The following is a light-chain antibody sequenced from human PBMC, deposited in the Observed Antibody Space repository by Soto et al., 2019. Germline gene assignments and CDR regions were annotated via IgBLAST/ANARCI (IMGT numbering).Light chain of an antibody. J-gene: IGKJ4*01. CDR1: QSVSSN. CDR3: QQYQNWPLT. Sequence: EIVMTQSPATLSVSLGERATLSCRASQSVSSNLAWYQQKPGQGPSLLIYGASTRATAIPARFSGSGSGTEFTLTISSLQSEDFAVYYCQQYQNWPLTFGGGTKVEVK. V-gene: IGKV3-15*01. CDR2: GAS.